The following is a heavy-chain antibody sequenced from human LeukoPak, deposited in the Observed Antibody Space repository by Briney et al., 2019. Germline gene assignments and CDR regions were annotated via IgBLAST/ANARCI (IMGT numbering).Heavy chain of an antibody. CDR2: IQSDEIDK. D-gene: IGHD4-23*01. J-gene: IGHJ4*02. V-gene: IGHV3-30*02. Sequence: GGSLRLSCAASGFTFSTYGMHWVRQAPGKGLEWVAFIQSDEIDKFYADSVKGRFTVSRDNSKNTLYLQMNSLRAEDTAVYYCAKERKLLPFDCWGQGTLVTVSS. CDR1: GFTFSTYG. CDR3: AKERKLLPFDC.